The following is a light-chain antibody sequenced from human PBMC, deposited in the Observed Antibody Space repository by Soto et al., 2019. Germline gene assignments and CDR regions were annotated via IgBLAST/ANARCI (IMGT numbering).Light chain of an antibody. CDR3: QKYNSAPPAFT. Sequence: DIQMTQSPSSLSASVGDRVTITCRASQGISNYLAWYQQKPGKVPKLLIYAASTLQSGVPSWFSGSGSGTDFSLTISSLQPEDVATYFCQKYNSAPPAFTFGPGTKVDIK. V-gene: IGKV1-27*01. CDR2: AAS. J-gene: IGKJ3*01. CDR1: QGISNY.